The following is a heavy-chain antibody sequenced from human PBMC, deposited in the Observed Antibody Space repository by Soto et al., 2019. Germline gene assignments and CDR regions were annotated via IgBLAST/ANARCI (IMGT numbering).Heavy chain of an antibody. CDR3: ARDQASAWFGELPRGGMVV. CDR2: IIPIFGTA. Sequence: SVKVSCKASGGTFSSYAISWVRQAPGQGLEWLGGIIPIFGTANYAQKFEGRVTITADESTSTAYMELSILRSEDTAVYYCARDQASAWFGELPRGGMVVWGQGATVTVSS. D-gene: IGHD3-10*01. CDR1: GGTFSSYA. J-gene: IGHJ6*02. V-gene: IGHV1-69*13.